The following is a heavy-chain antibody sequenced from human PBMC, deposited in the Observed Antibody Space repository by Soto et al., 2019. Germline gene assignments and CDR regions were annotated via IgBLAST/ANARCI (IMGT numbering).Heavy chain of an antibody. CDR2: MSNDGVNK. D-gene: IGHD3-16*01. J-gene: IGHJ4*02. Sequence: QMQLVESGGGVVQPGRSLRLSCAASGFTFSSYGLHWVRQAPGKGLEWVAVMSNDGVNKYYADSVRGRFTISRDNTKNSLFLQLNNLRTEDTAVYYCAKDQEDFVWGSYDCWGPGTLVIVSS. CDR1: GFTFSSYG. V-gene: IGHV3-30*18. CDR3: AKDQEDFVWGSYDC.